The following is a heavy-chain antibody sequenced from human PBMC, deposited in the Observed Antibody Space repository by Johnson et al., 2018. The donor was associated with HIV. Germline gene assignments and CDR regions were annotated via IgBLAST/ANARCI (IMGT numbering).Heavy chain of an antibody. CDR2: INWNGDST. J-gene: IGHJ3*02. D-gene: IGHD6-19*01. CDR3: ARGEQWLVPDSEDAFDI. V-gene: IGHV3-20*04. CDR1: GFTFDDYG. Sequence: VQLVESGGGVVRPGGSLRLSCAASGFTFDDYGVSWVRQAPGKGLEWVSGINWNGDSTGYADSVKGRFTISRDNAKNSLYLQMNSLRPEDTAVYYCARGEQWLVPDSEDAFDIWGQGTMVTVSS.